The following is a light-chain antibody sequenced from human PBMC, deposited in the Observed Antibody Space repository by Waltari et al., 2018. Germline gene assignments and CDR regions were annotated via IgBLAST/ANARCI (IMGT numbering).Light chain of an antibody. CDR3: AAWDDSLSGRV. CDR2: RNT. V-gene: IGLV1-47*01. J-gene: IGLJ3*02. CDR1: RSNIGSNY. Sequence: QSVLTQPPSASGTPGQRVTISCSGSRSNIGSNYVYWYEQVPGTAPKLRIYRNTQRPPGVPDRFSGSKSGTSASLAISGLRSEDEVDYYCAAWDDSLSGRVFGGGTKVTVL.